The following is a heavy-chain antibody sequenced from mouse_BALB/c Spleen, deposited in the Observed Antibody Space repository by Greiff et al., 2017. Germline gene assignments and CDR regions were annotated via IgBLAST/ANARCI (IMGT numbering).Heavy chain of an antibody. J-gene: IGHJ3*01. CDR3: ARGPARATSWFAY. CDR1: GYTFSSYW. CDR2: ILPGSGST. Sequence: VQLQQSGAELMKPGASVKISCKATGYTFSSYWIEWVKQRPGHGLEWIGEILPGSGSTNYNEKFKGKATFTADTSSNTAYMQLSSLTSEDSAVYYCARGPARATSWFAYWGQGPLVTVSA. D-gene: IGHD3-1*01. V-gene: IGHV1-9*01.